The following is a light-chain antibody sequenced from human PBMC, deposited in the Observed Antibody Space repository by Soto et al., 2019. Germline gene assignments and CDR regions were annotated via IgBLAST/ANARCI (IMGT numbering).Light chain of an antibody. V-gene: IGLV2-14*01. J-gene: IGLJ2*01. Sequence: QSALTQPASVSGSPGQSITISCTGTSSDVGGYNYVSWYQQHPGKAPKLMINDDSNRPSGVSNRFSGSKSGNTASLTISGLQAEDEADYYCSSYTSSSTLVVFGGGTKLTVL. CDR1: SSDVGGYNY. CDR3: SSYTSSSTLVV. CDR2: DDS.